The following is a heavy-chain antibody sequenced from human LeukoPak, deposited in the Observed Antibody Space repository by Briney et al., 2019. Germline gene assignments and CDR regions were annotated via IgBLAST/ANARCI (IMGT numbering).Heavy chain of an antibody. J-gene: IGHJ6*03. CDR3: ARSVEGYCSGGSCYSYYYYMDV. CDR1: GGSISSYY. Sequence: TETLSLTCTVSGGSISSYYWSWIRQPPGKGLEWIGYIYYSGSTNYNPSLKSRVTISVDTSKNQFSLKLSSVTAADTAVYYCARSVEGYCSGGSCYSYYYYMDVWGKGTTVTVSS. CDR2: IYYSGST. D-gene: IGHD2-15*01. V-gene: IGHV4-59*01.